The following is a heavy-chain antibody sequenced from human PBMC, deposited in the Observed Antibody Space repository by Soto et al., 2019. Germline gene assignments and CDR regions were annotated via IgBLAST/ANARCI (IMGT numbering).Heavy chain of an antibody. V-gene: IGHV3-33*08. CDR1: GFTFTNYW. CDR2: IWYDGSDK. CDR3: AFGNLSYYFDY. Sequence: GGPRRLCSSASGFTFTNYWLSWVRQAPGKGLEWVAIIWYDGSDKYYADSVKGRFTISRDNSKNTLYLQMNSLRAEDTAVYHCAFGNLSYYFDYWGQGNPVTGSS. J-gene: IGHJ4*02. D-gene: IGHD3-16*01.